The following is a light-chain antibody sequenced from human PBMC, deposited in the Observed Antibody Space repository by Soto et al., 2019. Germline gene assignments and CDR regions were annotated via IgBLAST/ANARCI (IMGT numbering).Light chain of an antibody. CDR2: GAS. V-gene: IGKV3-15*01. CDR3: QQYNNWLRT. J-gene: IGKJ1*01. Sequence: EIVMTQSPATLSVSPGERATLSCRASQSVSSNLAWYQQKPGQAPRLLIYGASTRATGIPARVSGSGSGTEFTLTISRLQSEDFAVYYCQQYNNWLRTFGQGTKVEIK. CDR1: QSVSSN.